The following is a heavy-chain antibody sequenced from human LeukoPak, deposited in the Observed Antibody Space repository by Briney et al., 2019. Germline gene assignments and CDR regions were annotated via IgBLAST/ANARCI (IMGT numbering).Heavy chain of an antibody. CDR1: GYTFTGYY. J-gene: IGHJ6*03. V-gene: IGHV1-2*02. D-gene: IGHD4-11*01. Sequence: ASVKVSCKASGYTFTGYYMHWVRQAPGQGLEWMGWINPNSGGTNYAQKFQGRVTMARDTSISTAYMELSRLRSDDTAVYYCARGPVTYYYYMDVWGKGTTVTVS. CDR2: INPNSGGT. CDR3: ARGPVTYYYYMDV.